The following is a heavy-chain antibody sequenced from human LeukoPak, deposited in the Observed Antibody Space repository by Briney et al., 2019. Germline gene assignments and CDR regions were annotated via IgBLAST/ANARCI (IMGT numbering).Heavy chain of an antibody. Sequence: SETLSLTCTVSGGSISSYDWSWIRQPPGKGLEWIGYIYYSGSTNYNPSLKSRVTISADTSQNQFSLKLSSVTAADTAVYYCARVSSGWDRTQFDYWGQGTLVTVSS. D-gene: IGHD6-19*01. V-gene: IGHV4-59*01. J-gene: IGHJ4*02. CDR2: IYYSGST. CDR1: GGSISSYD. CDR3: ARVSSGWDRTQFDY.